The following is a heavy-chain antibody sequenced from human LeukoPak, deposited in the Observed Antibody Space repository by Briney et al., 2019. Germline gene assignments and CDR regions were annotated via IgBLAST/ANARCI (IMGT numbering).Heavy chain of an antibody. CDR1: GGSISSYY. V-gene: IGHV4-4*07. J-gene: IGHJ3*02. CDR2: IYTSGST. CDR3: ARGFGKKDYDILTGYFLDAFDI. D-gene: IGHD3-9*01. Sequence: SETLSLTCTVSGGSISSYYWSWIRQPAGKGLEWIGRIYTSGSTNYNPSLKSRVTMSVDTSKNQFSLKLSSVTAADTAVYYCARGFGKKDYDILTGYFLDAFDIWGQGTMVTVSS.